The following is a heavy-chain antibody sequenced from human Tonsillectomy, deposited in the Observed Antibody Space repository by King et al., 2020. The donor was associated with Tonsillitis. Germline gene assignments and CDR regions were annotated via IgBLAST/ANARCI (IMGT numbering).Heavy chain of an antibody. CDR1: GYTFTSYD. Sequence: VQLVESGAEVKKPGASVKVSCKASGYTFTSYDINWVRQATGHGLEWMGWMNPNSGNTGYAQKFQGRVTMTRNTSISTAYMELSSLRSEDTAVYYCARNVRAARPENWFDPWGQGTLVTVSS. CDR3: ARNVRAARPENWFDP. CDR2: MNPNSGNT. J-gene: IGHJ5*02. D-gene: IGHD6-6*01. V-gene: IGHV1-8*01.